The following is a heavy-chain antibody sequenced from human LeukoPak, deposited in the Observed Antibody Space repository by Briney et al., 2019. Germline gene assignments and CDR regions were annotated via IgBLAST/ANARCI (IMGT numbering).Heavy chain of an antibody. V-gene: IGHV3-23*01. D-gene: IGHD3-10*01. J-gene: IGHJ4*02. CDR2: VNGGGNT. CDR3: TRDKSAGADTGSSFYY. Sequence: GGSLRLSCAASGFTFSTYTLSWVRQAPGKGLEWVSAVNGGGNTWYAGSVKGRFTISRDNSKNTLYLQMSSLRAEDTAVYYCTRDKSAGADTGSSFYYWGQGALVTVSS. CDR1: GFTFSTYT.